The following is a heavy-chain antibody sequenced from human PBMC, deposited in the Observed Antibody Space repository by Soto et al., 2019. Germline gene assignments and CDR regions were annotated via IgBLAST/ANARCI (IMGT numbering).Heavy chain of an antibody. CDR1: GGSITSYH. CDR3: ARASYYYDSSGYPRWFDP. D-gene: IGHD3-22*01. J-gene: IGHJ5*02. V-gene: IGHV4-59*12. Sequence: SETLSLTCVVSGGSITSYHWSWIRQFPGKGLEWIAYSAYTGSTNYNPSLKSRVTISVDKSKNQFSLKLSSVTAADTAVYYCARASYYYDSSGYPRWFDPWGQGTLVTVSS. CDR2: SAYTGST.